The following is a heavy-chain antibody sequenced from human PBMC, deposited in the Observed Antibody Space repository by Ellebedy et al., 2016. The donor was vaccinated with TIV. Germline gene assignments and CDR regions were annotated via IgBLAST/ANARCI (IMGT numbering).Heavy chain of an antibody. J-gene: IGHJ4*02. CDR1: GFTFGGHS. Sequence: PGGSLRLSCAASGFTFGGHSMTWVRQAQGKGLEWISAVSSSSSAIFYADSVKGRFSISRDNARNSLYLQMNTLRDEDTAVYYCTRARVYSNGWYYPDFWGQGTLVAVPS. D-gene: IGHD6-19*01. CDR3: TRARVYSNGWYYPDF. V-gene: IGHV3-48*02. CDR2: VSSSSSAI.